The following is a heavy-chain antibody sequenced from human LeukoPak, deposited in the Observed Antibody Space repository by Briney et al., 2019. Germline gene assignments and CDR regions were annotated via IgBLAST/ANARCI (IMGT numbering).Heavy chain of an antibody. CDR3: LAGGGY. V-gene: IGHV3-7*01. CDR2: IKPDGSEK. J-gene: IGHJ4*02. CDR1: EFPFSNYW. D-gene: IGHD3-10*01. Sequence: GALRLSCEASEFPFSNYWMNWVRQAPGKGLEWVASIKPDGSEKYYVDSVRGRFTISRDNAKNSLYLQMSSLRAEDTAVYYCLAGGGYWGQGTLVTVSS.